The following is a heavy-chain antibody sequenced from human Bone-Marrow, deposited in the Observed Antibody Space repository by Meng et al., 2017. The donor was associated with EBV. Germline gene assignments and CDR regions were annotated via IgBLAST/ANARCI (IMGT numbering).Heavy chain of an antibody. CDR1: GYTFRSYA. Sequence: QVQRGESGAEVKKPGASVKVSCKASGYTFRSYAIHWVRQAPGQSLEWMGWIDVGNANTKYSQKFQDRVTITRETFASTVYMELSRLTSEDTAVYYCARRYYDVTGYYYFDFWGQGTLVTVSS. D-gene: IGHD3-22*01. J-gene: IGHJ4*02. CDR2: IDVGNANT. V-gene: IGHV1-3*01. CDR3: ARRYYDVTGYYYFDF.